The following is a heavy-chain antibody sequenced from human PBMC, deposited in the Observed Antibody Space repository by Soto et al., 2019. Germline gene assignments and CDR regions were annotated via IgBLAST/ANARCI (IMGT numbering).Heavy chain of an antibody. CDR1: GFTFSSYA. J-gene: IGHJ6*02. CDR3: AKPIVAGTYYYGMDV. Sequence: GGSLRLSCAASGFTFSSYAMSWVRQAPGKGLEWVSAISGSGGSTYYADSVKGRFTISRDNSKNTLYLQMNSLRAEDTAVYYCAKPIVAGTYYYGMDVWGQGTTVTVSS. CDR2: ISGSGGST. D-gene: IGHD6-19*01. V-gene: IGHV3-23*01.